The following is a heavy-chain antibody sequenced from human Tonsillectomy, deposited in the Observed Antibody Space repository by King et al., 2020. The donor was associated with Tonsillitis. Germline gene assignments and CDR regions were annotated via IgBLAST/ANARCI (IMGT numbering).Heavy chain of an antibody. CDR2: IIPISRTA. V-gene: IGHV1-69*01. CDR1: GGTFSSFA. Sequence: VQLVESGAEVKKPGSSVKVSCKASGGTFSSFAISWVRRAPGQGLEWVGGIIPISRTATYAQKFPGRVTITADPSTSSAYMELSRLRSEAMAVYYCARGLADRIATINYYYYAMDVWGQGTTVTGSS. D-gene: IGHD5-24*01. CDR3: ARGLADRIATINYYYYAMDV. J-gene: IGHJ6*02.